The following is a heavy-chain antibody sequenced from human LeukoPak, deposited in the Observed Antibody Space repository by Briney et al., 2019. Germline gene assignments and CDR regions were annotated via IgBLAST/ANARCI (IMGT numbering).Heavy chain of an antibody. CDR1: GYTFTGYY. CDR2: LNPNSGAT. V-gene: IGHV1-2*02. Sequence: GASVKVSCKTSGYTFTGYYMHWVRQAPGLGLEGVGLLNPNSGATNYAQKFQGRVTMTRDTSISTAYMELSSLTSDDTAVYFCARDGAAPGKRFDYWGQGALVTVSS. CDR3: ARDGAAPGKRFDY. J-gene: IGHJ4*02. D-gene: IGHD6-13*01.